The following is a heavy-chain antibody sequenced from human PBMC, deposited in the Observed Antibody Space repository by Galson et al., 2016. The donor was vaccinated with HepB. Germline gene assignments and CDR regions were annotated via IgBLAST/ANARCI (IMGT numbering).Heavy chain of an antibody. CDR1: GLTFNSYA. CDR2: LRGSGSST. V-gene: IGHV3-23*01. CDR3: ARGDIVGAIFDY. J-gene: IGHJ4*02. D-gene: IGHD1-26*01. Sequence: SLRLSCAGSGLTFNSYAMHWVRQAPGTGLEWVSGLRGSGSSTFYADSVKGRFTISRDKSKNTVLLQMNSLRAEDTAVYYCARGDIVGAIFDYWGQGTLVTVSS.